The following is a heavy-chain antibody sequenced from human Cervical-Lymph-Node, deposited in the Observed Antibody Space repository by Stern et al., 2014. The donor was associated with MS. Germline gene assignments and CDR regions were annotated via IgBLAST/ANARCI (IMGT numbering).Heavy chain of an antibody. CDR3: ARDSNEDIVVVPAAIGMDV. V-gene: IGHV4-31*03. Sequence: QVQLQESGPGLVKPSQTLSLTCTVSGGSISSGGYYWSWIRQHPGKGLEWIGYIYSSGSTYYNPSLKSRVTISVDTSKNQFSLKLSSVTAADTAVYYCARDSNEDIVVVPAAIGMDVWGQGTTVTVSS. J-gene: IGHJ6*02. CDR1: GGSISSGGYY. D-gene: IGHD2-2*01. CDR2: IYSSGST.